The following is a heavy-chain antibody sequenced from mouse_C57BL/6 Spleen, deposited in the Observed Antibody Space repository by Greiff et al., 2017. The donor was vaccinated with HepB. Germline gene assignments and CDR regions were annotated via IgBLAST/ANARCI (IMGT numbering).Heavy chain of an antibody. CDR3: ATTVVATGDAMDY. Sequence: VQLQQSGAELAKPGASVKLSCKASGYTFTSYWMHWVKQRPGQGLEWIGYINPSSGYTKYNQKFKDKATLTADKSSSTAYMQLSSLTYEDSAVYYCATTVVATGDAMDYWGQGTSVTVSS. CDR2: INPSSGYT. V-gene: IGHV1-7*01. D-gene: IGHD1-1*01. J-gene: IGHJ4*01. CDR1: GYTFTSYW.